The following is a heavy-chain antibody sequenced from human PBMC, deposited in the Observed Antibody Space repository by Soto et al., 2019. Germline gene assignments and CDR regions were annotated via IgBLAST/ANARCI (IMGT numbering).Heavy chain of an antibody. V-gene: IGHV3-66*01. J-gene: IGHJ3*02. Sequence: EVQLVESGGGLVQPGGSLRLSCAASGFTVSSNYMSWVRQAPGKGLEWVSVIYSGGSTYYADSEKGRFTISRDNSKNTLYLQMNSLRAEDTAVYYCASTVTTRNAFDIWGQGTMVTVSS. D-gene: IGHD4-17*01. CDR2: IYSGGST. CDR1: GFTVSSNY. CDR3: ASTVTTRNAFDI.